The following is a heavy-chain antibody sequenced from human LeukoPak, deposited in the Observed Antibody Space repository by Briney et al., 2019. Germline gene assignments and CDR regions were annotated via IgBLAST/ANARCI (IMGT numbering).Heavy chain of an antibody. CDR1: GYTFTSYD. V-gene: IGHV1-8*01. CDR2: MNPNSGNT. J-gene: IGHJ6*02. D-gene: IGHD3-3*01. CDR3: ARGRSYYDFWSGYFPDAYYYGMDV. Sequence: ASVKVSCKASGYTFTSYDINWVRQATGQGLEWMGWMNPNSGNTGYAQKFQGRVTMTRNTSISTAYMELSSLRSEDTAVYYCARGRSYYDFWSGYFPDAYYYGMDVWGQGTTVTVSS.